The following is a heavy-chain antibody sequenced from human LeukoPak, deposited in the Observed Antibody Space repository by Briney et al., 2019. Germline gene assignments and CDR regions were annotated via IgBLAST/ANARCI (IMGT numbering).Heavy chain of an antibody. CDR3: ARARVANFDY. CDR2: IYYSGST. Sequence: SETLSLTCTVSGGSISSSSYYWGWIGQPPGKGLEWNASIYYSGSTYYNPSLKSRVPISVDTSKNQFSLKLSSVAAADTAVYYCARARVANFDYWGQGTLVTVSS. V-gene: IGHV4-39*07. D-gene: IGHD2-15*01. CDR1: GGSISSSSYY. J-gene: IGHJ4*02.